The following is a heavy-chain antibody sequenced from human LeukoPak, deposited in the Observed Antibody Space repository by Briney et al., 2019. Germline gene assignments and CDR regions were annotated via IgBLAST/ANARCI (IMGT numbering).Heavy chain of an antibody. J-gene: IGHJ4*02. V-gene: IGHV4-61*02. D-gene: IGHD3/OR15-3a*01. CDR3: ARQTWGVGLVISRPEV. Sequence: SETLSLTCTVSGDSISSGDYYWSRIRQPAGKGLEWIGRISSSGSTNYNPSLKSRVTISVDTSKNQFSLKLNSVTAADTAVYYCARQTWGVGLVISRPEVWGQGTLVTVSS. CDR2: ISSSGST. CDR1: GDSISSGDYY.